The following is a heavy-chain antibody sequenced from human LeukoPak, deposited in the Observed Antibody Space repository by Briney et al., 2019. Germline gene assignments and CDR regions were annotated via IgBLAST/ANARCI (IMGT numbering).Heavy chain of an antibody. CDR2: ISSSGSTI. CDR1: GFTSSNYA. D-gene: IGHD2-21*02. Sequence: GGSLRLSCAASGFTSSNYAMSWVRQAPGQGLEWVSYISSSGSTIYYADSVKGRFTISRDNAKNSLYLQMNSLRAEDTALYYCVRDHCGGDCFGYFDLWGRGALVSVSS. J-gene: IGHJ2*01. CDR3: VRDHCGGDCFGYFDL. V-gene: IGHV3-48*04.